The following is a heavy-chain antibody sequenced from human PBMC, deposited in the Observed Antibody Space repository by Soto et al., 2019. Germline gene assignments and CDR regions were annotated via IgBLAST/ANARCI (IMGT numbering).Heavy chain of an antibody. CDR2: INPNSGGT. CDR3: ARGPVPTAHLEGLLEDYYYYMDV. D-gene: IGHD3-3*01. Sequence: QVQLVQSGAEVKKPGASVKVSCKASGYTFTGYYMHWVRQAPGQGLEWMGWINPNSGGTNYAQKFQGWFTMTRDTSISTAYMELSMLRSDDTAVYYCARGPVPTAHLEGLLEDYYYYMDVWGKGTTITVSS. J-gene: IGHJ6*03. V-gene: IGHV1-2*04. CDR1: GYTFTGYY.